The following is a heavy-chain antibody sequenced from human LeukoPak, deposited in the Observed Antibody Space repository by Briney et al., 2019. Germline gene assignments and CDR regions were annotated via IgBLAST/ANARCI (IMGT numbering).Heavy chain of an antibody. CDR3: AKGPYSSGWYYFDY. D-gene: IGHD6-19*01. Sequence: GGSLRLSCAASGFTFDDYAMHWVRQAPGKGLEWVSGISWNSGSIGYADSVKGRFTISRDNAKNSLYLQMNSLRAEDMALYYCAKGPYSSGWYYFDYWGQGTLVTVSS. CDR2: ISWNSGSI. V-gene: IGHV3-9*03. CDR1: GFTFDDYA. J-gene: IGHJ4*02.